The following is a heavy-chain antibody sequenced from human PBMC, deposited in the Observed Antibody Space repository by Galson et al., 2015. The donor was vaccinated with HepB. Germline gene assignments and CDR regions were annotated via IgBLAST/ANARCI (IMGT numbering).Heavy chain of an antibody. CDR3: AKGRSSSWPPCDS. CDR1: TFTFSSYA. D-gene: IGHD6-13*01. V-gene: IGHV3-23*01. J-gene: IGHJ4*02. CDR2: ISGVGISA. Sequence: SLRLSCAASTFTFSSYAMNWVRQAPGQGLEWVSSISGVGISAYYADSVKGRFTISRDNSKHTLYLQMNSLRAEDTAVYYCAKGRSSSWPPCDSWGQGTLVTVSS.